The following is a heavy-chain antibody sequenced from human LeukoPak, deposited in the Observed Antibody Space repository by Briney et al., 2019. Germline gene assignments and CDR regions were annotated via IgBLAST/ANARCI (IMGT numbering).Heavy chain of an antibody. D-gene: IGHD5-18*01. V-gene: IGHV3-21*01. CDR3: ARGEDAALVSGGYNWFDP. CDR2: ISSSGSYI. Sequence: GGSLGLSCAASGFTLSTFSMNWVRQAPGEGLEWVSSISSSGSYIYYADSVEGRFTISRDDANNSLYLQMNNLRVEDTAVYYCARGEDAALVSGGYNWFDPRGPGNPGHRLL. CDR1: GFTLSTFS. J-gene: IGHJ5*02.